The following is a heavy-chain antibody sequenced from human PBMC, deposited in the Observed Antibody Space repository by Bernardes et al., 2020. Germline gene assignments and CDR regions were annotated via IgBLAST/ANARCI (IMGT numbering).Heavy chain of an antibody. CDR3: ARDLSAEDSSSWYTVSPYYFDY. J-gene: IGHJ4*02. CDR1: GFTFSSYS. D-gene: IGHD6-13*01. Sequence: GGSLRPSCAASGFTFSSYSMNGVRQAPGKGLEWVSPISSISSYIYYADSVKGRFTISRDNAKNSLYLQMNSLRAEDTAVYYCARDLSAEDSSSWYTVSPYYFDYWGQGTLVTVSS. V-gene: IGHV3-21*01. CDR2: ISSISSYI.